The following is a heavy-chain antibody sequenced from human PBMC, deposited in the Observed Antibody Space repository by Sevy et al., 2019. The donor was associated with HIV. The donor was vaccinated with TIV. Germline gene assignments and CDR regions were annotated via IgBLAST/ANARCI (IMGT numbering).Heavy chain of an antibody. CDR3: ARGGVSTTTPFDY. CDR1: GGSISNYR. V-gene: IGHV4-4*07. CDR2: TYTSGSP. D-gene: IGHD3-16*02. J-gene: IGHJ4*02. Sequence: SETLSLTCTVSGGSISNYRWSWIRQPAGKGLEWIGRTYTSGSPNYNPSLKSRVAMSVDTSKNQFSLKLSSVTAADTDAYYCARGGVSTTTPFDYWGQGTLVTVSS.